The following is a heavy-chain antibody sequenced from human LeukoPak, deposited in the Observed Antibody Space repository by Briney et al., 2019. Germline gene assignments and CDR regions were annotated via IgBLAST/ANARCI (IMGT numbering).Heavy chain of an antibody. CDR2: IIPIFGTA. J-gene: IGHJ4*02. Sequence: GASVKVSCKASGGTFSSYAISWVRQAPGQGLEWMGGIIPIFGTANYAQKFQGRVTITADESTSTAYMELSSLRSEDTAVYYCASGKISYCSSTSCYFDRELAAADNFDYWGQGTLVTVSS. V-gene: IGHV1-69*13. CDR3: ASGKISYCSSTSCYFDRELAAADNFDY. CDR1: GGTFSSYA. D-gene: IGHD2-2*01.